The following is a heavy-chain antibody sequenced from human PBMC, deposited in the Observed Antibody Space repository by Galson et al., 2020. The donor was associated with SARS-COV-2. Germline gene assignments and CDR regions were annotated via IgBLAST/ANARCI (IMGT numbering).Heavy chain of an antibody. CDR3: TTGEYAAEGSYYFHL. CDR1: GFSFGGSW. Sequence: GGSLRLSCAASGFSFGGSWMSWVRQAPGKGLEWVAHLNQDGGVEIYVDSLRGRFTISRDNAKNSLYLQMISLRDEDTAVYYCTTGEYAAEGSYYFHLWGQGTLVTVSS. J-gene: IGHJ4*02. V-gene: IGHV3-7*01. D-gene: IGHD2-8*01. CDR2: LNQDGGVE.